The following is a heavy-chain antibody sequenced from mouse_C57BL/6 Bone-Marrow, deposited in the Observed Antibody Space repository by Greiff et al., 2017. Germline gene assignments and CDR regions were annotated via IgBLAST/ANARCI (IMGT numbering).Heavy chain of an antibody. Sequence: DVKLVESGGGLVQPGGSLSLSCAASGFTFTDYYMSWVRQPPGKALEWLGFIRNKANGYTTEYSASVKGRFTISRDNSQSILYLQMNALRAEDSATYYCARPPYYGSSPYAMDYWGQGTSVTVSS. CDR1: GFTFTDYY. D-gene: IGHD1-1*01. CDR2: IRNKANGYTT. CDR3: ARPPYYGSSPYAMDY. J-gene: IGHJ4*01. V-gene: IGHV7-3*01.